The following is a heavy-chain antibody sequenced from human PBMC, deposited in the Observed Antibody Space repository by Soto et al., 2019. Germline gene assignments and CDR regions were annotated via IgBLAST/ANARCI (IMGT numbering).Heavy chain of an antibody. CDR1: GYTFTGYY. V-gene: IGHV1-2*04. D-gene: IGHD6-13*01. CDR2: INPNSGGT. Sequence: ASVKVSCKASGYTFTGYYMHWVRQAPGQGLEWMGWINPNSGGTNYAQKFQGWVTMTRDTSISTAYMELSRLRSDDTAVYYCARDRGDSSSWPYYYYIDVWGKGTTVTVSS. CDR3: ARDRGDSSSWPYYYYIDV. J-gene: IGHJ6*03.